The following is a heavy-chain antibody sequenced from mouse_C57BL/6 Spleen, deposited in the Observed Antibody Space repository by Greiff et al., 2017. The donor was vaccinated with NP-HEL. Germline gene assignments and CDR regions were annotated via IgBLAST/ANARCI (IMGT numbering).Heavy chain of an antibody. D-gene: IGHD2-1*01. Sequence: VQLQQSGAELVRPGASVKLSCKASGYTFTDYYINWVKQRPGQGLEWIARIYPGSGNTYYNEKFKGKATLTAEKSSSTAYMQLSSLTSEDSAVYFCARGFYYGNFYAMDYWGQGTSVTVSS. CDR3: ARGFYYGNFYAMDY. J-gene: IGHJ4*01. CDR1: GYTFTDYY. CDR2: IYPGSGNT. V-gene: IGHV1-76*01.